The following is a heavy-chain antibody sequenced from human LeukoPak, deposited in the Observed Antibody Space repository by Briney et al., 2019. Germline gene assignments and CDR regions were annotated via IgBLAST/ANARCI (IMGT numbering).Heavy chain of an antibody. D-gene: IGHD6-13*01. J-gene: IGHJ5*02. CDR2: NYTSGST. Sequence: SQTLSLTCTVSGGSISSGSYYWSWIRQPVGKGLEWIGRNYTSGSTNYNPSLKSRVTISVDTSKNQFSLKLSSVTAADTAVYYCARDWSAGQTFDPWGQGTLVTVSS. CDR1: GGSISSGSYY. V-gene: IGHV4-61*02. CDR3: ARDWSAGQTFDP.